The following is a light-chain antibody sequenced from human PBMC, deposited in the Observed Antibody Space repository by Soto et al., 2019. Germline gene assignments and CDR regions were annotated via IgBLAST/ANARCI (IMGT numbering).Light chain of an antibody. CDR1: NSNIGTNA. Sequence: QSVLTQPPSASGTPGQRATISCSGSNSNIGTNAVSWYQQLPGTAPKLLIYDDSRRPSGVPDRFSGSRSGTSASLAISGLQSEDEADYYCAAWEDSLSGVIFGGGTKLTVL. CDR2: DDS. CDR3: AAWEDSLSGVI. V-gene: IGLV1-44*01. J-gene: IGLJ2*01.